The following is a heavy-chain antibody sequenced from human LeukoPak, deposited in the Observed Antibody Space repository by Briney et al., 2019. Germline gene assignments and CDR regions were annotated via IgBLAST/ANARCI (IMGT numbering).Heavy chain of an antibody. CDR1: GGTFSSYA. CDR2: IIPIFGTA. CDR3: ARKKWFGELSG. V-gene: IGHV1-69*06. Sequence: GASVKVSRKASGGTFSSYAISWVRQAPGQGLEWMGGIIPIFGTANYAQKFQGRVTITADKSTSTAYMELSSLRSEDTAVYYCARKKWFGELSGWGQGTLVTVSS. J-gene: IGHJ4*02. D-gene: IGHD3-10*01.